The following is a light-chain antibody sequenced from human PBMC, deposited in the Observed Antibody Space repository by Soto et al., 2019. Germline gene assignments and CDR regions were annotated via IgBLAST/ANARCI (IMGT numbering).Light chain of an antibody. V-gene: IGKV3-20*01. CDR2: GAS. Sequence: ENVLTQSQSTLSLSPGPRPTLPCRASQSVSSSYLAWYQQKPGQAPRLXIYGASSRATGIPDRFSGSGYGTDFTLTISRLETEDFAVYYCQQYDTSPRTFGQGTKVDIK. CDR1: QSVSSSY. J-gene: IGKJ1*01. CDR3: QQYDTSPRT.